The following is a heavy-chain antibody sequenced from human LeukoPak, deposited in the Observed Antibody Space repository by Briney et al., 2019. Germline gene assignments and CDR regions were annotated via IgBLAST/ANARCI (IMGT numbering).Heavy chain of an antibody. V-gene: IGHV1-46*01. Sequence: ASVKVSCKASGYTFTSYYMHWVRQAPGQGLEWMGIINPSGGSTSYAQKFQGRVTMTRDTSINTAYMELSRLRSADTAVYYCARRRYYGSGSFHAFDIWGQGTMVTVSS. D-gene: IGHD3-10*01. CDR2: INPSGGST. CDR1: GYTFTSYY. CDR3: ARRRYYGSGSFHAFDI. J-gene: IGHJ3*02.